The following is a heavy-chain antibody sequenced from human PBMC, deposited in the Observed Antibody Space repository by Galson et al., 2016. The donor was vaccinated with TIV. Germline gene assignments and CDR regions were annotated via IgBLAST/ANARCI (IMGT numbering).Heavy chain of an antibody. CDR3: AKCRRGYDSSWFPRAAYYYYAMDV. V-gene: IGHV3-30*18. D-gene: IGHD6-13*01. J-gene: IGHJ6*02. CDR2: ISYGGNNK. Sequence: SLRLSCAASGFIFSDYAIHWVRQAPGKGLEWVALISYGGNNKFYGDSVKARFTISRDNSKNTLHLQMNSLRAEDTAVYYCAKCRRGYDSSWFPRAAYYYYAMDVWGQGTTVTVSS. CDR1: GFIFSDYA.